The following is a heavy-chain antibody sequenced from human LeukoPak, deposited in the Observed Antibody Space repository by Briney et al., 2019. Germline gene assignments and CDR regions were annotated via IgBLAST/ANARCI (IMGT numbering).Heavy chain of an antibody. Sequence: SETLPLTCTVSGGSISSYYWSWIRQPPGKGLEWIGYIYYSGSTNYNPSLKSRVTISVDTSKNQFSLKLGSVTAADTAVYYCAREGRDGYNYRAYYFDYWGQGTLVTVSS. CDR3: AREGRDGYNYRAYYFDY. D-gene: IGHD5-12*01. V-gene: IGHV4-59*01. CDR1: GGSISSYY. J-gene: IGHJ4*02. CDR2: IYYSGST.